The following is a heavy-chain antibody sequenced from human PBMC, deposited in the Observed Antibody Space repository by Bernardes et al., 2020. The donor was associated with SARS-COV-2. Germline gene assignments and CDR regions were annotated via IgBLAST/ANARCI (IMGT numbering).Heavy chain of an antibody. J-gene: IGHJ6*02. CDR2: ISSSSSYI. Sequence: GGSLRLSCAASGFTFSSYSMNWVRQAPGKGLEWVSSISSSSSYIFYADSVKGRFTISRDNAKNSLYLQMNSLRAEDTAVYYCAREEEYCSGGSCYFPYYYYGMDVWGQGTTVTVSS. CDR1: GFTFSSYS. CDR3: AREEEYCSGGSCYFPYYYYGMDV. V-gene: IGHV3-21*01. D-gene: IGHD2-15*01.